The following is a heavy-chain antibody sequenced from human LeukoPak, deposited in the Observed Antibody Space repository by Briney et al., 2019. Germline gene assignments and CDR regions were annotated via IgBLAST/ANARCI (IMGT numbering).Heavy chain of an antibody. V-gene: IGHV1-18*01. CDR3: AKSIEVALSGAYFDP. Sequence: ASVKVSCKASGYTFSNSGVSWLRQAPGQGLEWMGWISAYNGNANYAQKFQDRVAITTDTSTNTAYMELRSLRSDDTAVYYCAKSIEVALSGAYFDPWGQGTLVTVSS. CDR1: GYTFSNSG. CDR2: ISAYNGNA. J-gene: IGHJ5*02. D-gene: IGHD6-19*01.